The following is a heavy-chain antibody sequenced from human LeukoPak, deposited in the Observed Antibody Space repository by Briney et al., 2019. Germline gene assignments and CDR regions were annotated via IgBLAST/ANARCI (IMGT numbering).Heavy chain of an antibody. CDR2: INHSGST. Sequence: XXXVXGGSFSGYYWSWIRQPPGKGLEWIGEINHSGSTNYNPSLKSRVTISVDTSKNQFSLKLSSVTAADTAVYYVXXGLAWFDPWGQGTLVTVSS. CDR1: GGSFSGYY. CDR3: XXGLAWFDP. V-gene: IGHV4-34*01. J-gene: IGHJ5*02.